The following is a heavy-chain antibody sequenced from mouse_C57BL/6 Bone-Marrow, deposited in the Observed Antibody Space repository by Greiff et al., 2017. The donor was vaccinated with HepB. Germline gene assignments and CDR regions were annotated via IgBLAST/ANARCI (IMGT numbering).Heavy chain of an antibody. CDR3: ARDAGFAWFAY. Sequence: EVKVEESGGGLVKPGGSLKLSCAASGFTFSSYAMSWVRQTPEKRLEWVATISDGGSYTYYPDKVKGRFTIARDNAKNNLYLQMSHLKSEDTAMYYCARDAGFAWFAYWGQGTLVTVSA. CDR1: GFTFSSYA. CDR2: ISDGGSYT. D-gene: IGHD3-1*01. J-gene: IGHJ3*01. V-gene: IGHV5-4*01.